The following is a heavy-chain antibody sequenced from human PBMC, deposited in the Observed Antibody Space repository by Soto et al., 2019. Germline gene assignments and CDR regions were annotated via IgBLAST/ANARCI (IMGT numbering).Heavy chain of an antibody. Sequence: RWDLRLCYGGSGCTFRKDRMNWGRQAPGKGLEWVSYIGLGSSTKYYADSVEGRFTISRDNAKNSLYLQMNSLRAEDTAVYYCARDQLYYNDISGRPLNAFDVWGQGT. CDR3: ARDQLYYNDISGRPLNAFDV. D-gene: IGHD3-22*01. CDR2: IGLGSSTK. V-gene: IGHV3-48*01. CDR1: GCTFRKDR. J-gene: IGHJ3*01.